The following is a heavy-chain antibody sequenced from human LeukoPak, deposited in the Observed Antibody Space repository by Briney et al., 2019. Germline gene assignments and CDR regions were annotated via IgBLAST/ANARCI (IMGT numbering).Heavy chain of an antibody. CDR3: ARQYNSYFYYYLDL. J-gene: IGHJ6*03. V-gene: IGHV4-38-2*01. D-gene: IGHD1-1*01. CDR2: LYHPDST. Sequence: SETLSLTCAVSGYPINSAYYWVWVRQPPGKGLEWIGSLYHPDSTYYNPSLESRVTMSVDTSRNQFSLKLSFVTAADTAVYYCARQYNSYFYYYLDLWGTGTTVTVSS. CDR1: GYPINSAYY.